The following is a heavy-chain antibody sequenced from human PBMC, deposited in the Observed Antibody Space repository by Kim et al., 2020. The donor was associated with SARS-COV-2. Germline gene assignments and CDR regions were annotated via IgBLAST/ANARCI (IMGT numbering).Heavy chain of an antibody. CDR3: AKQRGYGGNSLGWFDP. J-gene: IGHJ5*02. CDR1: GFTFSSYA. CDR2: ISGSGGST. D-gene: IGHD2-21*02. V-gene: IGHV3-23*01. Sequence: GGSLRLSCAASGFTFSSYAMSWVRQAPGKGLEWVSAISGSGGSTYYADSVKGRFTISRDNSKNTLYLQMNSLRAEDTAVYYCAKQRGYGGNSLGWFDPWGQGTLVTVSS.